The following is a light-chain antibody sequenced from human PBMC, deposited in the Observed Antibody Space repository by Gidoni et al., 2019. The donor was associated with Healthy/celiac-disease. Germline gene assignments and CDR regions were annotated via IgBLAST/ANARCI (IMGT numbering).Light chain of an antibody. V-gene: IGLV1-51*01. CDR2: DNN. CDR3: GTWDSSLSVVV. Sequence: QSVLTPPPSVSAAPGQKVTISCSGSSSNIGNNYVSWYQQLPRTAPKLLIYDNNKRPSGIPDLCSGSKSGTSATLGITGLQTGDEADYYCGTWDSSLSVVVYGGGTKLTVL. CDR1: SSNIGNNY. J-gene: IGLJ2*01.